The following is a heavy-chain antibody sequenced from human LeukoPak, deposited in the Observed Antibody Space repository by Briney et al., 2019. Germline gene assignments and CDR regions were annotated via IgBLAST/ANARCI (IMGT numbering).Heavy chain of an antibody. Sequence: SETLSLTCTVSGGSISSYYWSWIRQPPGKGLEWIGYIFYSGSTNYNPSLKSRVTISVDTSKNQFSLKLSSVTAADTAVYYCAGVYYSNSYDYWYFDLWGRGTLVTVSS. D-gene: IGHD6-13*01. CDR2: IFYSGST. V-gene: IGHV4-59*01. CDR3: AGVYYSNSYDYWYFDL. J-gene: IGHJ2*01. CDR1: GGSISSYY.